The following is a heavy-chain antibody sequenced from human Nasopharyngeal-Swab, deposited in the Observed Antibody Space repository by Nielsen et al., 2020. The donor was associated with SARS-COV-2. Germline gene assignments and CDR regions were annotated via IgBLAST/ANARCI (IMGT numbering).Heavy chain of an antibody. Sequence: GESLKISCAASGFTFSDFAIHWVRQASGEGLEWVARIRSKGNNYATAYSASVKGRFIIFRDDPTNTAYLQMNSLKTEDTAMYYCTRCGGGCYSGRDYWGQGTLVTVSS. J-gene: IGHJ4*02. CDR2: IRSKGNNYAT. CDR1: GFTFSDFA. D-gene: IGHD2-15*01. CDR3: TRCGGGCYSGRDY. V-gene: IGHV3-73*01.